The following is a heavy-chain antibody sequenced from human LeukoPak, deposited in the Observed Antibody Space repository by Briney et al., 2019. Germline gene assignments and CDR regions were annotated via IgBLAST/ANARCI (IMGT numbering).Heavy chain of an antibody. CDR2: IYTSGST. CDR3: ASESAAGGFDY. J-gene: IGHJ4*02. D-gene: IGHD6-13*01. V-gene: IGHV4-4*08. Sequence: SETLSLTCTVSGGSISSYYWSWIRQPPAKGLDWIGRIYTSGSTNYNPSLKTRLTIPVDTSKNQFSLKLSSVTAADTAVYYCASESAAGGFDYWGQGTLVTVSS. CDR1: GGSISSYY.